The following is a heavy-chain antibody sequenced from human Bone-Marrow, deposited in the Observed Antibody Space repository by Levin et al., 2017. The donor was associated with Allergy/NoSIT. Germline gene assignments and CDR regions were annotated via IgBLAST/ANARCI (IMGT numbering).Heavy chain of an antibody. V-gene: IGHV5-51*01. Sequence: EESLKISCKGSGYSFTSYWIGWVRQMPGKGLEWMGIIYPGDSDTRYSPSFQGQVTISADKSISTAYLQWSSLKASDTAMYYCARPVLNQRDVLRYVGYYFDYWGQGTLVTVSS. D-gene: IGHD3-9*01. CDR1: GYSFTSYW. CDR2: IYPGDSDT. CDR3: ARPVLNQRDVLRYVGYYFDY. J-gene: IGHJ4*02.